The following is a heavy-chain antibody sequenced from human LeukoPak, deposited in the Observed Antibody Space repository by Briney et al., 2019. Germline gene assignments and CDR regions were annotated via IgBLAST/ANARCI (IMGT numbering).Heavy chain of an antibody. V-gene: IGHV3-9*03. CDR2: ISWNSGTV. Sequence: PGGSLRLSCAASGFTLNDYAMHWARQAPGKGLEWVSGISWNSGTVAYADSVKGRFTISRDNSKKSLYLQMNSLRAEDMALYYCAKASADWYFDLWGRGTLVTVSS. CDR3: AKASADWYFDL. CDR1: GFTLNDYA. D-gene: IGHD2-2*01. J-gene: IGHJ2*01.